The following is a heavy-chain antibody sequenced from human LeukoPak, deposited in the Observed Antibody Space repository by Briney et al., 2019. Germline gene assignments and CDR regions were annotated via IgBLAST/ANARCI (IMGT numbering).Heavy chain of an antibody. J-gene: IGHJ4*02. D-gene: IGHD3-10*01. CDR2: IIPLFDTV. CDR3: ARGEYSMVRGAPD. CDR1: GGTFSNYT. Sequence: SVKVSCKPSGGTFSNYTISWVRQAPGQGLEWMGGIIPLFDTVNYAQKFQGRVTITTDESTTTAYMELSSLRYEDTAVYYCARGEYSMVRGAPDWGQGTLVTVSS. V-gene: IGHV1-69*05.